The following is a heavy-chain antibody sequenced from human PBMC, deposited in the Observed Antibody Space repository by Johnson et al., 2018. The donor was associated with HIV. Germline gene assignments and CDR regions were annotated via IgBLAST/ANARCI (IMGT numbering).Heavy chain of an antibody. V-gene: IGHV3-30*18. CDR2: ISYDGSKK. CDR1: GFTFDDYV. J-gene: IGHJ3*02. CDR3: AKGLGNVDAFDI. Sequence: QVQLVESGGGLVKPGGSLRLSCAASGFTFDDYVMHWVRQAPGKGLEWVAVISYDGSKKYYADTVKGRFTISRDNSKNTLYLQMSSLRAEDTAVYYCAKGLGNVDAFDIWGQGTMVTVSS. D-gene: IGHD7-27*01.